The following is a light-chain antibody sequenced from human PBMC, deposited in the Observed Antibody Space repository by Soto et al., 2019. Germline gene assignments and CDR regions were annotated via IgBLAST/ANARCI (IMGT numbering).Light chain of an antibody. Sequence: EIVMTQSPDTLSVSPGETVTLSCRASQSVSINLAWYQQKPGQTPRLLIYDASTRATAVPARFSGSGFGTEFTLTITSLQADDSAFYHCQQYNDWPPWTFGQGTKVEVK. CDR1: QSVSIN. V-gene: IGKV3-15*01. J-gene: IGKJ1*01. CDR2: DAS. CDR3: QQYNDWPPWT.